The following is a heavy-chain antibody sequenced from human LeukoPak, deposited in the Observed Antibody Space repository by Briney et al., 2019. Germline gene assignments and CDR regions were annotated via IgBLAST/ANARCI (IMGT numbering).Heavy chain of an antibody. J-gene: IGHJ6*03. Sequence: RPGGSLRLSCAASGFTFDDYAMNWVRHVPGRGLEWVSGINWNGRITEYADSVKDRFNISRQNTKNSLYLYMNNRGGEDTALYFCARGSVQLWLRDTYYYMDVWGKGTTVTLSS. CDR3: ARGSVQLWLRDTYYYMDV. CDR1: GFTFDDYA. D-gene: IGHD5-18*01. V-gene: IGHV3-20*04. CDR2: INWNGRIT.